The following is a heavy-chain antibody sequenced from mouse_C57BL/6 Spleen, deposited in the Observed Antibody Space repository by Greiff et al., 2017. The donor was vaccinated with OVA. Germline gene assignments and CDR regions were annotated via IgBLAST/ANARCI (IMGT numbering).Heavy chain of an antibody. J-gene: IGHJ3*01. D-gene: IGHD2-3*01. CDR1: GFSLSTFGMG. CDR3: ARRMNDGYSAWFAY. Sequence: QVTLKVSGPGILQPSQTLSLTCSFSGFSLSTFGMGVGWIRQPSGKGLEWLAHIWWDDDKYYNPALKSRLTISKDTSKNHVFLKIANVDTADTATYYCARRMNDGYSAWFAYWGQGTLVTVSA. V-gene: IGHV8-8*01. CDR2: IWWDDDK.